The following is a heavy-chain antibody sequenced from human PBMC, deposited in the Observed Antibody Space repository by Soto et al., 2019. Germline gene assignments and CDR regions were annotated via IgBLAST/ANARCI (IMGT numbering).Heavy chain of an antibody. CDR2: IYYTGNS. CDR3: AREQWGYDS. V-gene: IGHV4-31*03. J-gene: IGHJ4*02. Sequence: QVQLQESGPELVKPSQTLSLTCTASGGSISTNGHYWTWIRQHPGKGLEWIAYIYYTGNSYLNPSLKSRLSISVDTSKNQFSLELRSVTAADTVVYYCAREQWGYDSWGQGTLVTVSS. D-gene: IGHD2-15*01. CDR1: GGSISTNGHY.